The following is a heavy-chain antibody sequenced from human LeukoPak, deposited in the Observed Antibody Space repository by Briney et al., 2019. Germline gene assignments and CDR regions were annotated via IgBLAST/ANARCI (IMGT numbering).Heavy chain of an antibody. Sequence: PGGSLRLSCAASGFTFSSYAMGWVRQAPGKGLEWVSAISGSGGSTYYADSVKGRFTISRDNSKNTLYLQMNSLRAEDTAVYYCAKVGMATTGVDYWGQGTLVTVSS. D-gene: IGHD5-24*01. V-gene: IGHV3-23*01. J-gene: IGHJ4*02. CDR2: ISGSGGST. CDR3: AKVGMATTGVDY. CDR1: GFTFSSYA.